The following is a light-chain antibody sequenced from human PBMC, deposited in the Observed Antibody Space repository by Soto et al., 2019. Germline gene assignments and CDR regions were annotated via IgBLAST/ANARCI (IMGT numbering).Light chain of an antibody. J-gene: IGLJ1*01. CDR1: SSDVGGYNY. CDR3: CSYPGSYPYV. V-gene: IGLV2-11*01. CDR2: DVS. Sequence: QSGLAQPLSGSGSPGQSVTISCTGTSSDVGGYNYVSWYQQHPGKAPKLMIYDVSKRPSGVPDRFSGSKSGNTASLTISGLQAEDEDDYYCCSYPGSYPYVFGTGTKVTVL.